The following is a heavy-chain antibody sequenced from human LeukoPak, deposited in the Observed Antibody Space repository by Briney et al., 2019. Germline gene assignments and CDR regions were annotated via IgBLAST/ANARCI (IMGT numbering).Heavy chain of an antibody. CDR3: ARLRAMVRGHMDV. CDR2: IYPGDSDT. CDR1: GYRFTSYW. J-gene: IGHJ6*03. D-gene: IGHD3-10*01. V-gene: IGHV5-51*01. Sequence: GESLKISCKGSGYRFTSYWIGWVRQMPGKGLEWMGIIYPGDSDTRYSPSFQGQVTISADKSISTAYLQWSSLKASDTAMYYCARLRAMVRGHMDVWGKGTTVSISS.